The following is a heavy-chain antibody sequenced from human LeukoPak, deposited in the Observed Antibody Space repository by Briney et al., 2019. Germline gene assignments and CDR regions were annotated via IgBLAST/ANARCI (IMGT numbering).Heavy chain of an antibody. D-gene: IGHD6-13*01. CDR1: GVTFSSYG. V-gene: IGHV3-33*01. CDR2: IWDDGSNK. CDR3: ARVSSSWYQGFVY. Sequence: GRSLRLSRAASGVTFSSYGMHWVREAPGKGLERVAVIWDDGSNKYYADSVTSRFTISRDNSLHTLYPQMNGLRAEGTAVYYCARVSSSWYQGFVYWGQGTLVTVSS. J-gene: IGHJ4*02.